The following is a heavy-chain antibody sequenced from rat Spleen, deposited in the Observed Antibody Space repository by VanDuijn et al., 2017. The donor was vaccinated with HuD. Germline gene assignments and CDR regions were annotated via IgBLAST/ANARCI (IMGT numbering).Heavy chain of an antibody. Sequence: QVQLKESGPGLVQPSQTLSLTCTVSGFSLSSYGVIWVRQPPGKGLEWMGVIWGNGGTDYNSAIKSRLSISRDTSKSQVFLKRNSLETEDTAMYFCAILYYGYTAFDYWGQGVMVTVSS. D-gene: IGHD1-9*01. J-gene: IGHJ2*01. CDR2: IWGNGGT. CDR1: GFSLSSYG. V-gene: IGHV2-13*01. CDR3: AILYYGYTAFDY.